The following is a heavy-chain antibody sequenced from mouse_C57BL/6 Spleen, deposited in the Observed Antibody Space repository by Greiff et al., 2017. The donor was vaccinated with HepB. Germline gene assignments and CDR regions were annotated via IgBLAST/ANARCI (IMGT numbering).Heavy chain of an antibody. J-gene: IGHJ4*01. CDR2: INPNNGGT. D-gene: IGHD2-4*01. CDR3: ARRGIYYDYKDYYAMDY. CDR1: GYTFTDYY. Sequence: EVQLQQSGPELVKPGASVKISCKASGYTFTDYYMNWVKQSHGKSLEWIGDINPNNGGTSYNQKFKGKATLTVDKSSSTAYMELRSLTSEDSAVYYGARRGIYYDYKDYYAMDYWGQGTSVTVSS. V-gene: IGHV1-26*01.